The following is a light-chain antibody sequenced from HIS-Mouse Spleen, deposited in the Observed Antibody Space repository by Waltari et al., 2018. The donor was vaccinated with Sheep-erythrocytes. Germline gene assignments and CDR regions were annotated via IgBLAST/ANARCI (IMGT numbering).Light chain of an antibody. CDR3: CSYAGSYNHV. V-gene: IGLV2-11*01. CDR2: DVS. Sequence: QSALTQPRSVSGSPGQYVTISCTGTSSDVGGYNYVPWYQQHPGKAPKLMIYDVSKRPSGVPDRFSGSKSGNTASLTISGLQAEDEADYYCCSYAGSYNHVFATGTKVTVL. CDR1: SSDVGGYNY. J-gene: IGLJ1*01.